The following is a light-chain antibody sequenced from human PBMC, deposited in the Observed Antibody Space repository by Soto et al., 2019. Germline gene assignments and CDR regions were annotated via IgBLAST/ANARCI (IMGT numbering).Light chain of an antibody. CDR1: QSISSY. V-gene: IGKV1-5*01. J-gene: IGKJ1*01. CDR3: QQYHTDWT. CDR2: DAS. Sequence: DIQMTQSPYSLSASVGDRVTITFRASQSISSYLNWYQQKPGTAPKLLIYDASTLVRGVPSRFSGRGSGTEFTLTISCLQADDYATFYCQQYHTDWTFGQGTKVDIK.